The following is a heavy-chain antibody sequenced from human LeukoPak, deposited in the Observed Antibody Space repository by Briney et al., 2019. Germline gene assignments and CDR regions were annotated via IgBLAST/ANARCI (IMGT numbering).Heavy chain of an antibody. Sequence: GGSLRLSCEASGFTFNTCSMNWARQAPGKGLEWVSSIDSSGGYMFYADSVKGRFIISRDNAKDSLYLQMNSLRVEDTAVYYCLRGDRRDYWGQGTLVTVSS. CDR1: GFTFNTCS. V-gene: IGHV3-21*06. CDR3: LRGDRRDY. J-gene: IGHJ4*02. CDR2: IDSSGGYM.